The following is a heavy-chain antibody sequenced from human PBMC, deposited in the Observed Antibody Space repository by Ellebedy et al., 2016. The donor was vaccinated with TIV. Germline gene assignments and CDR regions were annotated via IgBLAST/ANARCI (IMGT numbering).Heavy chain of an antibody. CDR2: ISSSSSTI. Sequence: GESLKISCAASGFTFSSYRMNWVRQAPGKGLEWVSYISSSSSTIYYADSVKGRFTISRDNAKNSLYLQMNSLSDEDTAVYYCARASGYYGMDVWGQGTTVTVSS. D-gene: IGHD3-3*01. J-gene: IGHJ6*02. CDR1: GFTFSSYR. V-gene: IGHV3-48*02. CDR3: ARASGYYGMDV.